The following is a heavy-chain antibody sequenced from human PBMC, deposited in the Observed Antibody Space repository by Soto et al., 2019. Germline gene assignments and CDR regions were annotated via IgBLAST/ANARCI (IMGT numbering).Heavy chain of an antibody. D-gene: IGHD6-13*01. V-gene: IGHV1-46*03. J-gene: IGHJ4*02. CDR3: AREQQLVLSPHVDY. CDR2: INPSGGST. Sequence: QVQLVQSGAEVKKPGASVKVSCKASGYTFTSYYMHWVRQAPGQGLEWMGIINPSGGSTSYAQKSQGTVTMTRATSTSTVYMELSTLRSEDPAVDYCAREQQLVLSPHVDYWGQGTRVTVSS. CDR1: GYTFTSYY.